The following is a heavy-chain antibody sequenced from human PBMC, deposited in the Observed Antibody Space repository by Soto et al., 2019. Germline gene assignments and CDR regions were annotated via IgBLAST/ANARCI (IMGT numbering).Heavy chain of an antibody. V-gene: IGHV1-18*01. CDR1: GYTFSTYV. J-gene: IGHJ5*02. Sequence: QVQWVQSGTEVKKPGASVKVSCKASGYTFSTYVISWLRQAPGQGPEWMGWVNGYNGYTKYAEKFQGRVTMTTDTSTSTAYMELWSLRSDDTAVYYCARDDKNWFDPWGQGTLVSVSS. CDR3: ARDDKNWFDP. CDR2: VNGYNGYT.